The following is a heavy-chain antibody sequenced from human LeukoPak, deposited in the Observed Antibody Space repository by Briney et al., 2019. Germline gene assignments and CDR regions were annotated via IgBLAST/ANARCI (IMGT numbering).Heavy chain of an antibody. CDR3: AREPRWGYDSSGYYLP. D-gene: IGHD3-22*01. CDR2: INPSGGST. V-gene: IGHV1-46*01. J-gene: IGHJ4*02. Sequence: ASVKVSCKASGYTFTSYYMHWVRQAPGQGLEWIGIINPSGGSTSYAQKFQGRVTMTRDMSTSTVYMELSSLRSEDTAVYYCAREPRWGYDSSGYYLPWGQGTLVTVSS. CDR1: GYTFTSYY.